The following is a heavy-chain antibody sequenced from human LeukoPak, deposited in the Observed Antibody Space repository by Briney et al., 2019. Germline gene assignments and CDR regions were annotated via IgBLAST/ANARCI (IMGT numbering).Heavy chain of an antibody. Sequence: EASVKVSCKVSGYTLTELSMHWVRQAPGKGLEWMGGFDPEDGETIYAQKFQGRVTMTEDTSTDTAYMELSSLRSEDTAVYYCATDGLGYCTNGVCYRYNWFDPWGQGTLVTVSS. J-gene: IGHJ5*02. CDR1: GYTLTELS. D-gene: IGHD2-8*01. V-gene: IGHV1-24*01. CDR3: ATDGLGYCTNGVCYRYNWFDP. CDR2: FDPEDGET.